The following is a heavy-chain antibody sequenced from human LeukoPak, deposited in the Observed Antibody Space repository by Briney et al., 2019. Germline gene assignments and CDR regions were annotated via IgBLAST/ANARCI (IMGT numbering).Heavy chain of an antibody. CDR3: SLARSEYHYGMDV. J-gene: IGHJ6*02. CDR2: TYYRSKWYY. V-gene: IGHV6-1*01. Sequence: SQTLSLTCAIPGDRVSSISVAWNWIRQSPSRCLEWLGRTYYRSKWYYEYAVSVKSRINISPDTSKNQFSLQLTSVTPEDTAVYYCSLARSEYHYGMDVWGQGTTVTVSS. CDR1: GDRVSSISVA.